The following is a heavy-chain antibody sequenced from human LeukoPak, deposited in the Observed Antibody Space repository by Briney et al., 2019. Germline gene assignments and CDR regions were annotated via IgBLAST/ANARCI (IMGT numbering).Heavy chain of an antibody. D-gene: IGHD3-22*01. CDR1: GFTFSIYW. J-gene: IGHJ4*02. CDR2: IKQDGSER. Sequence: GGSLRLSCAASGFTFSIYWMSWVRQAPGKGLEWVANIKQDGSERYYVDSVKGRFTLSRDNAKNSLYLQMNSLRAEDTAVYYCARDRWSYDPQGGFDCWGQGALVTVSS. CDR3: ARDRWSYDPQGGFDC. V-gene: IGHV3-7*03.